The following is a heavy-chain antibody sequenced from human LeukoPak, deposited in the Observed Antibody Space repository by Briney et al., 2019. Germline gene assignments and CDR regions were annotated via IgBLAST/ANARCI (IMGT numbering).Heavy chain of an antibody. Sequence: GRSLRLFCAASGFIFSNYPMHCVRQAPGMGLEWVAVISPDGTNKYYADSVKGRFTVSRDNSKNTLYVQMNSLRAEDTAVYYCAREYASGSYRGYFDYWGQGTLVTVSS. CDR2: ISPDGTNK. V-gene: IGHV3-30*04. CDR3: AREYASGSYRGYFDY. CDR1: GFIFSNYP. J-gene: IGHJ4*02. D-gene: IGHD3-10*01.